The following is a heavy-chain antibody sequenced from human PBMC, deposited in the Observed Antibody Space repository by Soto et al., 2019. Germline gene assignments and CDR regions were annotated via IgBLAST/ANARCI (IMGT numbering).Heavy chain of an antibody. CDR1: GGSISSSSYY. D-gene: IGHD6-13*01. Sequence: SETLSLTCTVSGGSISSSSYYWGWIRQPPGKGLEWIGSIYYSGSTYYNPSLKSRVTISVDTSKNQFSLKLSSVTAADTAVYYCARHESHSSSCVDPWGKGYLVTVAS. V-gene: IGHV4-39*01. J-gene: IGHJ5*02. CDR3: ARHESHSSSCVDP. CDR2: IYYSGST.